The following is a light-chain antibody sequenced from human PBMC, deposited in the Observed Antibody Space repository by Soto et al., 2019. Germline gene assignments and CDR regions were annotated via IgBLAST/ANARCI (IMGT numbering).Light chain of an antibody. CDR2: GAS. CDR3: QQYNNLPPET. CDR1: QSVSSN. J-gene: IGKJ1*01. Sequence: EIVMTQSPATLSVSPGERATLSCRASQSVSSNLAWYQQKPGQAPRLLIYGASTRATGIPARFSGSGSGTEFTLTISSLQSEDFAVYYCQQYNNLPPETVGQGTKVEIQ. V-gene: IGKV3-15*01.